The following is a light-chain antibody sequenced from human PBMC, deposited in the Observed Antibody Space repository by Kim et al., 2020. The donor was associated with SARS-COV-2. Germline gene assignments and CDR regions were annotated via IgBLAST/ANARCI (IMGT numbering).Light chain of an antibody. V-gene: IGLV1-51*01. CDR2: DND. CDR3: GTWDNSLTVVV. Sequence: GQKVSISSTGGSSNIGKNYVSWDQQLPGTATKLVMYDNDKGPTEIPVRFSGSKSGTSATLGITGLQTGDEASYYCGTWDNSLTVVVFGGGTQLTVL. J-gene: IGLJ2*01. CDR1: SSNIGKNY.